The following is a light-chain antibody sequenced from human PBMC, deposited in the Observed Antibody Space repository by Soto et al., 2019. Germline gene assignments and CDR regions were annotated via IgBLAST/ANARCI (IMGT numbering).Light chain of an antibody. V-gene: IGKV1-27*01. J-gene: IGKJ4*01. Sequence: DIQMTQSPSSLSASVGDRVTITCRASQGISNYLAWYQQIPGKVPNLLISAASTLQSGVPSRFSGSGSGTDVTLTISSLPPEDVGTYYCQKYTNVPTFGGGTKVEIK. CDR1: QGISNY. CDR3: QKYTNVPT. CDR2: AAS.